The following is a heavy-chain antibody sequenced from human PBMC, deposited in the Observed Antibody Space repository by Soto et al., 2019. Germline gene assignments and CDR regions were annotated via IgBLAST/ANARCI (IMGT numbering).Heavy chain of an antibody. Sequence: ASVKVSCKASGYTFTGYYMHWVRQAPGQGLEWMGWINPNSGGTNYAQKFQGRVTMTRDTSISTAYMELSRLRSDDTAVYYCARLFGVVPRSLYGMDVWGQGTTVTVS. J-gene: IGHJ6*02. CDR2: INPNSGGT. CDR1: GYTFTGYY. CDR3: ARLFGVVPRSLYGMDV. V-gene: IGHV1-2*02. D-gene: IGHD3-3*01.